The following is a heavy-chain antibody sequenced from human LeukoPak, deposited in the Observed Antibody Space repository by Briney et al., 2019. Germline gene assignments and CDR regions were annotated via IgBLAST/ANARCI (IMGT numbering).Heavy chain of an antibody. CDR3: ARAVFAGDLLTGYWYFDL. J-gene: IGHJ2*01. CDR1: GFTFTSSG. D-gene: IGHD1-20*01. V-gene: IGHV3-33*01. Sequence: GGSLRLSCAASGFTFTSSGFHWVRQAPGNGLEWVALIWYDGSNKYYADSVKGRFTISRDNSKNTVYLQMNSLRAEDTAVYYCARAVFAGDLLTGYWYFDLWGRGTLVTVSS. CDR2: IWYDGSNK.